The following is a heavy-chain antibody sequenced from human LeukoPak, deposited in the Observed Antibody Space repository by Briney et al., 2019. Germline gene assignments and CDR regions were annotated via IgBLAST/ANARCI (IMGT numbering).Heavy chain of an antibody. Sequence: SETLSLTCVVSGASITTYYWSWIRQPPGKGLEWIGYIHHSGSTNYNPSLKTRVTISVDTSRNQFSLKLSSVTAADTAVYYCARGGPDVEMATTIDYWGQGTLVTVSS. CDR2: IHHSGST. J-gene: IGHJ4*02. V-gene: IGHV4-59*01. D-gene: IGHD5-24*01. CDR1: GASITTYY. CDR3: ARGGPDVEMATTIDY.